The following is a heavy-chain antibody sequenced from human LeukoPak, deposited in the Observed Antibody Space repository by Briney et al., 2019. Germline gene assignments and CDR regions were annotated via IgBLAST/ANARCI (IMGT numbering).Heavy chain of an antibody. CDR1: GYTFTGYY. D-gene: IGHD6-6*01. Sequence: ASVKVSCKASGYTFTGYYMHWVRQAPGQGLEWMGWINPNSGGTNYAQKFQGRVTMTRDTSISTAYMELSRLRPDDTAVYYCARAASIAARYYYYYGMDVWGQGTTVTVSS. J-gene: IGHJ6*02. CDR3: ARAASIAARYYYYYGMDV. CDR2: INPNSGGT. V-gene: IGHV1-2*02.